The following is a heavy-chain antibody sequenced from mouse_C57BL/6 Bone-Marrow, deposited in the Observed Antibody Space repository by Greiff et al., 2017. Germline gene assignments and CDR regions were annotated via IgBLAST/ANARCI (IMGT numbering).Heavy chain of an antibody. CDR2: IRLKSDNYAT. D-gene: IGHD1-1*01. CDR3: TGGHYYGSSPYYFDY. Sequence: VQLKESGGGLVQPGGSMKLSCVASGFTFSNYWMNWVRQSPEKGLEWVAQIRLKSDNYATHYAGSVKGRFTISRDDTKSSVYLQMNNLMAEYTGISYCTGGHYYGSSPYYFDYWGQGTTLTVSS. V-gene: IGHV6-3*01. CDR1: GFTFSNYW. J-gene: IGHJ2*01.